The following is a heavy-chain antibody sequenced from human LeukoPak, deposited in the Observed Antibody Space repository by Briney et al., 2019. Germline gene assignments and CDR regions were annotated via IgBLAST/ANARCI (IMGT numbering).Heavy chain of an antibody. CDR3: AKSNGYGLVDI. D-gene: IGHD3-10*01. CDR1: GDSISSGGYS. J-gene: IGHJ3*02. V-gene: IGHV4-30-4*07. Sequence: SETLSLTCAVSGDSISSGGYSWSWIRQAPGKGLEWIAYIHDSGSTYNNPALKSLLSISIATSKNQFSLKLNSVTAAATAVYYWAKSNGYGLVDIWGQGTMVTVSS. CDR2: IHDSGST.